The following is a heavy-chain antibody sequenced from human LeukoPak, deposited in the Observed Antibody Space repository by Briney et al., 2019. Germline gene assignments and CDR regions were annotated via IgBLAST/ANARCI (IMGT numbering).Heavy chain of an antibody. V-gene: IGHV4-61*02. CDR3: ASPTN. Sequence: SQTLSLTCTVSGGSISSGSYYWSWIRQPAGKGLEWIGRIYTSGSTNYNPSLKSRVTISVDTSQNQFSLKLSSVTAADTAVYYCASPTNWGQGTLVTVSS. CDR1: GGSISSGSYY. J-gene: IGHJ4*02. CDR2: IYTSGST.